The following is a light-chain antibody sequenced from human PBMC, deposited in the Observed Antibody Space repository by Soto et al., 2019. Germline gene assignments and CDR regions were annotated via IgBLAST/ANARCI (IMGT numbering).Light chain of an antibody. Sequence: DIQMTQSPSTLSASVGDTVSITCRASQTINRWLAWYQQKSGKAPKVLIYMASNLERGAPSRFSGSGSGTEFTLTISTLQPDDFATYYCPQYLSYPWTFGQGTKVEIK. V-gene: IGKV1-5*03. CDR1: QTINRW. CDR2: MAS. CDR3: PQYLSYPWT. J-gene: IGKJ1*01.